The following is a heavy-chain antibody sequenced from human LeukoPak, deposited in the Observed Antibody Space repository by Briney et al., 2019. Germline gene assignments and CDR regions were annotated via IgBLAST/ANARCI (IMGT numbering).Heavy chain of an antibody. D-gene: IGHD6-13*01. J-gene: IGHJ4*02. Sequence: GRSLRLSCAASGFTFSSYAMHWVRQAPGKGLEWVAVISYDGSNKYYADSVKGRFTISRDNSKNTLYLQMNSLRAEDTAVYYCARDAEQQLVLYYFDYWGQGTLVTVSS. CDR3: ARDAEQQLVLYYFDY. CDR2: ISYDGSNK. V-gene: IGHV3-30-3*01. CDR1: GFTFSSYA.